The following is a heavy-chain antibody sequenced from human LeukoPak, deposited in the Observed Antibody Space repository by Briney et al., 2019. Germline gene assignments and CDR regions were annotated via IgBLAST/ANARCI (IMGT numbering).Heavy chain of an antibody. Sequence: ASVKASCKASGYTFTRYYVHWVRQAPGQGLEWMGMINPSGGSTSYAQKFQGRVTMTRDTSTGTAYMELSGLSSEDTAVYYCSRDRALAGTNVDAFDFWGQGTMVTVSS. J-gene: IGHJ3*01. CDR2: INPSGGST. V-gene: IGHV1-46*01. CDR3: SRDRALAGTNVDAFDF. CDR1: GYTFTRYY. D-gene: IGHD6-19*01.